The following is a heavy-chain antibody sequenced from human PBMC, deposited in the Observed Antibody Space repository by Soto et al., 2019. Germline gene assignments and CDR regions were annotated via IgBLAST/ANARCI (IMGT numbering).Heavy chain of an antibody. CDR3: ARGGYYDSSGIDAFDI. Sequence: GGSLRLSCAASGFTFSSYAMHWVRQAPGKGLEWVAVISYDGSNKYYADSVKGRFTISRDNSKNTLYLQMNSLRAEDTAVYYCARGGYYDSSGIDAFDIWGQGTMVTVSS. CDR1: GFTFSSYA. V-gene: IGHV3-30-3*01. D-gene: IGHD3-22*01. J-gene: IGHJ3*02. CDR2: ISYDGSNK.